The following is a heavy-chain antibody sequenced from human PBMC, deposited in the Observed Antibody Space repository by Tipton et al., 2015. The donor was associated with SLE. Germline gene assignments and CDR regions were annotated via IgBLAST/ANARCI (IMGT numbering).Heavy chain of an antibody. J-gene: IGHJ6*02. CDR2: IYYSGST. CDR1: GGSINSVGYY. D-gene: IGHD2-2*01. CDR3: ARTAVLAAIMMDV. V-gene: IGHV4-31*03. Sequence: TLSLTCTVSGGSINSVGYYWSWIRQHPGKGLEWIGYIYYSGSTYYNPSLKSRVTISVDTSKNQFSLKLNSVTAADTAVYYCARTAVLAAIMMDVWGQGTTVTVSS.